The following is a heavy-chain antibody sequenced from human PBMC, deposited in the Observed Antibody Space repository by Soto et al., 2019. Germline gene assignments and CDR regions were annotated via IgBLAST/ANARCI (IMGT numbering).Heavy chain of an antibody. CDR2: IKEDGSEE. V-gene: IGHV3-7*01. CDR3: ARAPPLEWELRPDAFDI. D-gene: IGHD1-26*01. J-gene: IGHJ3*02. Sequence: GGSLRLSCAASGFTFSRYWMSWVRQAPGKGLEWVANIKEDGSEENHADFVKGRFTISRDNAKNSLYLQMNSLRAEDTAVYYCARAPPLEWELRPDAFDIWGQGAMVTVSS. CDR1: GFTFSRYW.